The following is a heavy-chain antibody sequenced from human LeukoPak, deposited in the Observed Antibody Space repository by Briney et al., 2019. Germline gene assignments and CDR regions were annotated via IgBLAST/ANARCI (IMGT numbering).Heavy chain of an antibody. CDR3: ARVQWELRGVGSYFEY. D-gene: IGHD1-26*01. V-gene: IGHV3-30*02. Sequence: GGSLRLSCAASGFTFSSYSMHWVRQAPGKGLEWVAFIRYDGSNKYYADSVKGRFTISRDNSKNTLYLQMNSLRAEDTAVYYCARVQWELRGVGSYFEYWGQGALVTVSS. CDR1: GFTFSSYS. CDR2: IRYDGSNK. J-gene: IGHJ4*02.